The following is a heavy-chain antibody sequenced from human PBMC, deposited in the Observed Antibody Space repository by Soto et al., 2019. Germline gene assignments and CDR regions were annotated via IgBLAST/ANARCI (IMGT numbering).Heavy chain of an antibody. J-gene: IGHJ3*02. CDR3: TTDSLANWGALGAFDI. CDR1: GFTFSNAW. V-gene: IGHV3-15*01. Sequence: GGSLRLSCAASGFTFSNAWMSWVRQAPGKGLEWVGRIKSKTDGGKTDYAAPVKGRFTISRDDSKNTLYLQMNSLKTEDTAVYYCTTDSLANWGALGAFDIWGQGTMVTVSS. D-gene: IGHD7-27*01. CDR2: IKSKTDGGKT.